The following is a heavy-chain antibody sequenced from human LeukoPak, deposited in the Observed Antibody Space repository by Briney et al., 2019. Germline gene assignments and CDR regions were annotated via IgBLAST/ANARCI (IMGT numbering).Heavy chain of an antibody. Sequence: SGTLSLTCAVSGGSISSSNWWSWVRQPPGKGLEWIGEIYHSGSTNYNPSLKSRVTISVDKSKNQFSLKLSSVTAADTAVYYCARLVVPAAMGIRRYYYYYYMDVWGKGTTVTISS. J-gene: IGHJ6*03. CDR3: ARLVVPAAMGIRRYYYYYYMDV. D-gene: IGHD2-2*01. CDR1: GGSISSSNW. CDR2: IYHSGST. V-gene: IGHV4-4*02.